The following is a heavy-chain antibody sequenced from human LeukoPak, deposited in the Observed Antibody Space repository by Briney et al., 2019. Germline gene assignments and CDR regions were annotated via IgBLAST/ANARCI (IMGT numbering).Heavy chain of an antibody. Sequence: SVKVSCKASGGTFSSYAISWVRQAPGQGLEWMGGIIPIFGTANYAQKFQGRVTITADESTSTAYMELSSLRSEDTAVYYCAKRRAAAADDAFDIWGQGTMVTVSS. V-gene: IGHV1-69*13. CDR3: AKRRAAAADDAFDI. CDR2: IIPIFGTA. CDR1: GGTFSSYA. D-gene: IGHD6-13*01. J-gene: IGHJ3*02.